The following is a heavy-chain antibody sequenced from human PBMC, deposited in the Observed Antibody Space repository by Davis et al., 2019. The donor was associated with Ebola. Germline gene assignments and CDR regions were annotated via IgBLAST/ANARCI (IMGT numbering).Heavy chain of an antibody. D-gene: IGHD2-8*02. Sequence: GESLKISCSASGFIFTNAWVTWVRQAPGEGLEWVSSISASGDTTEYADSVKGRFTISRDNSKNTVYLRMNSLRAEDTAVYYCAVEGRAGGPDFDYWGHGTLVTVSS. CDR1: GFIFTNAW. J-gene: IGHJ4*01. CDR2: ISASGDTT. CDR3: AVEGRAGGPDFDY. V-gene: IGHV3-23*01.